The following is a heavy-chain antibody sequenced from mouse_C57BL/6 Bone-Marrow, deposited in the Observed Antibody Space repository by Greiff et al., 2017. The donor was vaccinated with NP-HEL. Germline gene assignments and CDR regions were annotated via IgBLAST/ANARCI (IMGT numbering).Heavy chain of an antibody. Sequence: EVKLVESGGGLVQPGGSLKLSCAASGFTFSDYGMAWVRQAPRKGPEWVAFISNLAYSIYYADTVTGRFTISIENAKNTLYLEMSSLRSEDTGMYYWERHDYGSGAWFAYWGQGTLVTVSA. CDR3: ERHDYGSGAWFAY. V-gene: IGHV5-15*01. CDR2: ISNLAYSI. D-gene: IGHD1-1*01. CDR1: GFTFSDYG. J-gene: IGHJ3*01.